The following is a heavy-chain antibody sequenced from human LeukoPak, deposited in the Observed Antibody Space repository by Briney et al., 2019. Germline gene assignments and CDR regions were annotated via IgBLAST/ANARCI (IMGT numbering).Heavy chain of an antibody. CDR3: ARDDILSGNYPPFDF. CDR1: GYIFTAYY. CDR2: INPKSGDT. Sequence: ASVKVSCKTSGYIFTAYYMHWVRQAPGQGLEWMGRINPKSGDTNYAQKFQGRVTMSWDTSLSTGYVELRRLRYDDTAVYFCARDDILSGNYPPFDFWGQGSLVTVSS. D-gene: IGHD3-9*01. V-gene: IGHV1-2*06. J-gene: IGHJ4*02.